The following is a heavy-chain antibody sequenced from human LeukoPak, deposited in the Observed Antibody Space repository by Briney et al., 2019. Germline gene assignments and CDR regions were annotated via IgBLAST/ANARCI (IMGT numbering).Heavy chain of an antibody. D-gene: IGHD3-3*01. CDR1: GGSISSGSYY. V-gene: IGHV4-61*02. Sequence: SQTLSLTCTVSGGSISSGSYYWSWIRQPAGKGLEWIGRIYTSGSTNYNPSLKSRVTISVDTSKNQFSLKLSSVTAEDTAVYYCARGVRSLNAFDIWGQGTMVTVSS. CDR2: IYTSGST. J-gene: IGHJ3*02. CDR3: ARGVRSLNAFDI.